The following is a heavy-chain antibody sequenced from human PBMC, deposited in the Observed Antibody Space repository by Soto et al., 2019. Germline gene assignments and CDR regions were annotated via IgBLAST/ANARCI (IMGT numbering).Heavy chain of an antibody. CDR3: AKDYRIAVAIADGAFDI. Sequence: GGSLRLSCAASGFTFSTCWMMWVRQAPGKGLEWVANINQDGSERYYVDSVKGRFTISRDNAKNSLYLQMNSLRAEDTAVYYCAKDYRIAVAIADGAFDIWGQGTMVTVSS. CDR1: GFTFSTCW. V-gene: IGHV3-7*01. D-gene: IGHD6-19*01. CDR2: INQDGSER. J-gene: IGHJ3*02.